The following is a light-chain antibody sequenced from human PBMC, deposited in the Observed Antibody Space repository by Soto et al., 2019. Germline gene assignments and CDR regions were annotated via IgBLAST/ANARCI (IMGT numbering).Light chain of an antibody. J-gene: IGKJ1*01. CDR2: DAS. CDR1: QSVSSY. Sequence: EIVMTQSPATLSVSPGERATLSCRASQSVSSYLAWYQQKPGQAPRLLIYDASNRATGIPARFSGSGSGTDFTLTISRLEPEDFAVYYCQQRSNWPPWTFGQGTKVDIK. V-gene: IGKV3-11*01. CDR3: QQRSNWPPWT.